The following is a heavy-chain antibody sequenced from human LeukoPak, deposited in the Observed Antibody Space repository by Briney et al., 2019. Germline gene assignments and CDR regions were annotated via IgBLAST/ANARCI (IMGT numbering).Heavy chain of an antibody. Sequence: GGSLRLSCAASGFTSSSYSMNWVRQAPGKGLEWVSSISSSSSYIYYADSVKGRFTISRHNDKNSLYLQMNTLRAEDTAVYYCARDRGYDSSGYYSFDYWGQGTLVTVSS. CDR2: ISSSSSYI. V-gene: IGHV3-21*01. D-gene: IGHD3-22*01. J-gene: IGHJ4*02. CDR1: GFTSSSYS. CDR3: ARDRGYDSSGYYSFDY.